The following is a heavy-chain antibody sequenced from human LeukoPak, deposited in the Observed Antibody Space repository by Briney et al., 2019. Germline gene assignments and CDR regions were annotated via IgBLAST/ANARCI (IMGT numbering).Heavy chain of an antibody. V-gene: IGHV1-69*04. CDR1: GGTFSSYA. Sequence: GASVKVSCKASGGTFSSYAISWVRQAPGQGLEWMGRIIPILGIANYAQKFQGRVTITADKSTSTAYMELSSLRSEDTAVYYCARVGTAGSGYWPDAFDIWGQGTMVTVSS. J-gene: IGHJ3*02. CDR3: ARVGTAGSGYWPDAFDI. D-gene: IGHD3-3*01. CDR2: IIPILGIA.